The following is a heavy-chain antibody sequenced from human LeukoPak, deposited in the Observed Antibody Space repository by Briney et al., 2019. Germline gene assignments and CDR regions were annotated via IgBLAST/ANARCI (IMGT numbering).Heavy chain of an antibody. J-gene: IGHJ4*02. CDR1: GGSISSGGYY. CDR2: IYYSGST. CDR3: ARDGMIVGTFDY. D-gene: IGHD3-22*01. Sequence: SETLSLTCTVSGGSISSGGYYWRWIRQHPGKGLEWIGYIYYSGSTYYNPSLKSRVTISVDTSKNQFSLKLSSVTAADTAVYYCARDGMIVGTFDYWGQGTLVTVSS. V-gene: IGHV4-31*03.